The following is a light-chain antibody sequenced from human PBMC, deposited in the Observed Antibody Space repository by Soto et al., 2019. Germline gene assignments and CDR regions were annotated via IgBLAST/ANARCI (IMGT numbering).Light chain of an antibody. Sequence: ESVLTQSPGTLSLSPGERATLSCRPSQSVSRNYLAWYQQKPGQAPRLXIYGASTRETGIPDRFSGSGSGTEFTLTISRLDPEDSAVYYCQQYATSTWTFGQGTRLEIK. J-gene: IGKJ5*01. V-gene: IGKV3-20*01. CDR1: QSVSRNY. CDR2: GAS. CDR3: QQYATSTWT.